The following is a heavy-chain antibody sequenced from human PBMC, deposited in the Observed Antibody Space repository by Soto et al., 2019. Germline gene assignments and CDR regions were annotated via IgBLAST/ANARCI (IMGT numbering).Heavy chain of an antibody. D-gene: IGHD1-26*01. V-gene: IGHV3-33*01. CDR2: IWYDGSND. Sequence: QVQLVESGGGVVQPGRSLRLSCAASGFTFSNYGMHWVRQAPGKGLEWVASIWYDGSNDYYVDSVKGRFTISRDNSKNKLSLQMNSLRAEDTAVYYCARDRWEFQLFYYGLDFWGQGTTVTVSS. CDR3: ARDRWEFQLFYYGLDF. J-gene: IGHJ6*02. CDR1: GFTFSNYG.